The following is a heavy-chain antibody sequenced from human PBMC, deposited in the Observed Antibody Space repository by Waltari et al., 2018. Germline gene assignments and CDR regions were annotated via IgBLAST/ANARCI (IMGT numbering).Heavy chain of an antibody. D-gene: IGHD6-13*01. V-gene: IGHV3-30-3*01. J-gene: IGHJ4*02. Sequence: QVQLVESGGGVVQPGRSLRLSCAASGFTFSSYAMHWVRQAPGKGLEWVAVISYDGSNKYYADSVKGRFTISRDNSKNTLYLQMNSLRAEDTAVYYCASRRLGHREQLVDYWGQGTLDTVSS. CDR3: ASRRLGHREQLVDY. CDR1: GFTFSSYA. CDR2: ISYDGSNK.